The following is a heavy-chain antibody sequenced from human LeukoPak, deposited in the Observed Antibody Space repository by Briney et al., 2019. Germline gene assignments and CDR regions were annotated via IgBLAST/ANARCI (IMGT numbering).Heavy chain of an antibody. J-gene: IGHJ5*02. D-gene: IGHD3-10*01. V-gene: IGHV3-30*04. CDR3: ARGYGSGSYDLNP. CDR1: GFTFSSYA. Sequence: QTGGSLRLSCAASGFTFSSYAMHWVRQAPGKGLEGGAVISYDGSNKYYADSVKGRFTISRDNSKNTLYLQMNSLRDEETAVYYCARGYGSGSYDLNPWGQGTLVTVSS. CDR2: ISYDGSNK.